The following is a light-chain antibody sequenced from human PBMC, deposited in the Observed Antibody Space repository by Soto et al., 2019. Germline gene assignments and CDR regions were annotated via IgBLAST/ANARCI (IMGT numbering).Light chain of an antibody. CDR3: HQYGSSPYT. Sequence: EIVLTQSPGTLSLSPGERATLSCRASQSVGSNYLAWYQQKPGQAPRLLIYAASSRATGIPDRFSGSGSGTDFTLTISRLETEDFAVYYCHQYGSSPYTFGQGTKLEIK. CDR1: QSVGSNY. CDR2: AAS. J-gene: IGKJ2*01. V-gene: IGKV3-20*01.